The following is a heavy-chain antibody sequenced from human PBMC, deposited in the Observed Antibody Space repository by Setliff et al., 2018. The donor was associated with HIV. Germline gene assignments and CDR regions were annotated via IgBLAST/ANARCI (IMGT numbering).Heavy chain of an antibody. CDR3: ATKVYCTNGVCLDAFDI. D-gene: IGHD2-8*01. Sequence: ASVKVSCKASGYTFTGYFIHWVRQTPGQGLEWMGRIIPNSAGTNYAQKFQGRVTMTRNTSISTAYMELSRLRSDDTAVYYCATKVYCTNGVCLDAFDIWGQGTMVTVS. CDR2: IIPNSAGT. V-gene: IGHV1-2*06. J-gene: IGHJ3*02. CDR1: GYTFTGYF.